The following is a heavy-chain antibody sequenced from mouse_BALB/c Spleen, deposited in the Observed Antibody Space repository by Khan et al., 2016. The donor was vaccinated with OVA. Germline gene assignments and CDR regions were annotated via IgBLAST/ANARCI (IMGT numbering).Heavy chain of an antibody. D-gene: IGHD2-14*01. CDR2: INPRSGYT. V-gene: IGHV1-4*01. J-gene: IGHJ4*01. CDR3: ARRTKGYTMDY. CDR1: GYTFTSNT. Sequence: VQLQQSGAELARPGASVRMSCKASGYTFTSNTMHWVKQRPGQGLEWIGYINPRSGYTNYNQNFKDKATLTADKSSSTAYMQLSSLTSEDSAVYYCARRTKGYTMDYWGQGTSVTVSS.